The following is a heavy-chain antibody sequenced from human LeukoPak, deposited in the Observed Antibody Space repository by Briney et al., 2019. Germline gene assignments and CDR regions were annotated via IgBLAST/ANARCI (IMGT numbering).Heavy chain of an antibody. CDR1: GYTFTGYY. D-gene: IGHD5-18*01. V-gene: IGHV1-2*02. Sequence: GASVKVSCKASGYTFTGYYMHWVRQAPGQGLEWMGWINPNSGGTNYAQKFQGRVTMTRDTSISTAYMELSRLRSDDTAVYYCARGLSRIQLWTDAFDIWGQGTMVTVSS. CDR3: ARGLSRIQLWTDAFDI. J-gene: IGHJ3*02. CDR2: INPNSGGT.